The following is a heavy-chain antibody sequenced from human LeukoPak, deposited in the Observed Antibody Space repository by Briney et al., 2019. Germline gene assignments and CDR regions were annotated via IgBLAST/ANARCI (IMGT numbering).Heavy chain of an antibody. CDR3: ARDLGETDYYGSGSYPNDY. V-gene: IGHV1-46*01. CDR2: INPSGDST. Sequence: HVASVKVSCKASGYTFTSYYMDWVRQAPGRGLEWMGIINPSGDSTSYSQKFQGRVTMTRDTSTSTVYMELSSLRSEDTAVYYCARDLGETDYYGSGSYPNDYWGQGTLVTVSS. D-gene: IGHD3-10*01. J-gene: IGHJ4*02. CDR1: GYTFTSYY.